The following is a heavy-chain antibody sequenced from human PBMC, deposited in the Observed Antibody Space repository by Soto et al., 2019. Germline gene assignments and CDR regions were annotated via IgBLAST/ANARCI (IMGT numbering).Heavy chain of an antibody. CDR3: AAQSHHQQQLDP. V-gene: IGHV5-10-1*01. D-gene: IGHD6-13*01. CDR2: IDPSDSYT. Sequence: GESLKISCKGSGYSFTSYWISWVRQMPGKGLEWMGRIDPSDSYTNYSPSFQGHVTISADKSISTAYLQWSSLKASDTAMYYCAAQSHHQQQLDPWGQGTLVTVSS. CDR1: GYSFTSYW. J-gene: IGHJ5*02.